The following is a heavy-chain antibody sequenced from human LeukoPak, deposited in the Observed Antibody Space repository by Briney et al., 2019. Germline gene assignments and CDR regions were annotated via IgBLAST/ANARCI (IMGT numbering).Heavy chain of an antibody. J-gene: IGHJ4*02. CDR2: FSGSGGST. D-gene: IGHD6-19*01. CDR3: AKDGQRWLFSIYYFDY. CDR1: GFTFSSYA. Sequence: GGSLRLSCAASGFTFSSYAMSWVRQAPGKGLEWVSGFSGSGGSTYYADSVKGRFTISRDNSKNTLYLQMNSLRAEDTAVYYCAKDGQRWLFSIYYFDYWGQGTVVTVSS. V-gene: IGHV3-23*01.